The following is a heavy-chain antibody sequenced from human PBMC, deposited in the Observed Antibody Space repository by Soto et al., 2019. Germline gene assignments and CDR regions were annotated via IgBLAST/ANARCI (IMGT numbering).Heavy chain of an antibody. CDR2: IIPVFGTS. J-gene: IGHJ6*02. V-gene: IGHV1-69*13. CDR1: GGIFSGYA. CDR3: ASRNSGSAYEEVSHYGLDV. Sequence: ASVKVSCKVSGGIFSGYAIGWVRQAPGQGLEWMGGIIPVFGTSTYAQKFQGRVTITADESTTTGYMELTSLGSEDTAVYFCASRNSGSAYEEVSHYGLDVWGQGTAVTVSS. D-gene: IGHD3-10*01.